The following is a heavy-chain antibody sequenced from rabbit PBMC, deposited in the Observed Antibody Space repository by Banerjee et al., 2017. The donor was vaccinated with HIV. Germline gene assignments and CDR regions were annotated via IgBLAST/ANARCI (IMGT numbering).Heavy chain of an antibody. CDR2: IYTGDGNS. CDR1: GFDFSSNA. CDR3: ARWAGSSDPSGFKL. Sequence: QEQLVESGGGLVQPGASLTLTCTASGFDFSSNAMCWVRQAPGKGLEWIACIYTGDGNSYYASWAKGRFTSSKTSSTTVTLQMTSLTVADTATYFCARWAGSSDPSGFKLWGQGTLVTVS. D-gene: IGHD8-1*01. V-gene: IGHV1S45*01. J-gene: IGHJ4*01.